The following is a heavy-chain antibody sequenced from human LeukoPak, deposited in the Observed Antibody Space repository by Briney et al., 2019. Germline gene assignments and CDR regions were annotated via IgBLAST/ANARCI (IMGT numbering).Heavy chain of an antibody. CDR3: ARCGSIVLKSDAFDI. J-gene: IGHJ3*02. V-gene: IGHV1-46*01. D-gene: IGHD2/OR15-2a*01. CDR1: GYTFTSYY. Sequence: ASVKISCKASGYTFTSYYMHWVRQAPGQRLDGMGIINPSGGSRSYAQKFQGRVTMTRDTSQRKVYMELSSLRSEDTAVYYCARCGSIVLKSDAFDIWGQGTMVTVSS. CDR2: INPSGGSR.